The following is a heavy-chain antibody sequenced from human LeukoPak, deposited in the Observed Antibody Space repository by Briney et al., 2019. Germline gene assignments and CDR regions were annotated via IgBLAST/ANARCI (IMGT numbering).Heavy chain of an antibody. CDR3: ARGNEKGY. Sequence: GGSLRLSCATSGFTLTAYVMMWVRQAPGKGLEWISAISGGTMFYADSVRGRFSISRDNSKNIVYQQMNSLRAEDTAIYYCARGNEKGYWGQGTLVVVSS. CDR2: ISGGTM. J-gene: IGHJ4*02. CDR1: GFTLTAYV. V-gene: IGHV3-23*01.